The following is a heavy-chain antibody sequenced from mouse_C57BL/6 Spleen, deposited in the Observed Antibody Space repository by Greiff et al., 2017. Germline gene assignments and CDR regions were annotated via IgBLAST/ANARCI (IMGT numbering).Heavy chain of an antibody. CDR3: ARDYSNLYYFDY. CDR2: IHPNSGST. CDR1: GYTFTSYW. D-gene: IGHD2-5*01. J-gene: IGHJ2*01. Sequence: QVQLKQSGAELVKPGASVKLSCKASGYTFTSYWMHWVKQRPGQGLEWIGMIHPNSGSTNYNEKFKSKATLTVDKSSSTAYMQLSSLTSEDSAVYYCARDYSNLYYFDYWGQGTTLTVSS. V-gene: IGHV1-64*01.